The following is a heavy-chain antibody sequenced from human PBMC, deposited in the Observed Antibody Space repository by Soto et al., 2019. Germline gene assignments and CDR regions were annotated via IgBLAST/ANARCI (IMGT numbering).Heavy chain of an antibody. D-gene: IGHD2-2*02. Sequence: GGSLRLSCAASGFTFSSYGMHWVRQAPGKGLEWVAVIWYDGSNKYYADSVKGRFTISRDNSKNTLYLQMNSLRAEDTAVYYCARVHLYHGASDAFDIWGQGTMVTVSS. J-gene: IGHJ3*02. CDR2: IWYDGSNK. V-gene: IGHV3-33*01. CDR1: GFTFSSYG. CDR3: ARVHLYHGASDAFDI.